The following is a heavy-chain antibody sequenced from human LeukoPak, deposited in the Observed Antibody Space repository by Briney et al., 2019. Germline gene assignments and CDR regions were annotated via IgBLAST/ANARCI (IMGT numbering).Heavy chain of an antibody. CDR1: GGSISSGDYY. CDR2: IYYSGST. V-gene: IGHV4-30-4*08. CDR3: ARYKTFWFGGLRFDP. D-gene: IGHD3-10*01. J-gene: IGHJ5*02. Sequence: SETLSLTCTVSGGSISSGDYYWSWIRQPPGKGLEWIGYIYYSGSTYYNPSLKSRVTISVDTSKNQFFLKLSSVTAADTAVYYCARYKTFWFGGLRFDPWGQGTLVTVSS.